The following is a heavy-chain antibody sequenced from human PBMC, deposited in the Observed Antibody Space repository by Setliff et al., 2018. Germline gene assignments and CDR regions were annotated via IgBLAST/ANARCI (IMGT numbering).Heavy chain of an antibody. D-gene: IGHD5-18*01. CDR2: ISTSGNT. CDR3: ARDRTAYSYGLDV. V-gene: IGHV4-61*02. CDR1: GGSISSRSYY. J-gene: IGHJ6*02. Sequence: SETLSLTCTVSGGSISSRSYYWSWIRQPAGKGLEWIGRISTSGNTNYNPSLKSRVTMSVDTSKNQFALNLRSVTAADSAVYYCARDRTAYSYGLDVWGQGTTVTVS.